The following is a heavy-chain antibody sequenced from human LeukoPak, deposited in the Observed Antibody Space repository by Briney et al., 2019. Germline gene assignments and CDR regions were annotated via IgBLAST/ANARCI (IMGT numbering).Heavy chain of an antibody. Sequence: PSETLSLTCTVSGVSISSGGYYWSWIRQHPGKGLEWIGYIYYSGSTYYNPSLKSRVTISVDTSMNQFSLKLSSVTAADTAVYYCARRGAGSGSYSFAGYWYFDLWGRGTLVTVSS. CDR2: IYYSGST. CDR3: ARRGAGSGSYSFAGYWYFDL. D-gene: IGHD3-10*01. CDR1: GVSISSGGYY. V-gene: IGHV4-31*03. J-gene: IGHJ2*01.